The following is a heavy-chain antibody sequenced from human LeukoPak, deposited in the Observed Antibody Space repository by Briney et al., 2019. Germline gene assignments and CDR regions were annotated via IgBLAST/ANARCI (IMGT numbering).Heavy chain of an antibody. V-gene: IGHV4-34*01. D-gene: IGHD2/OR15-2a*01. CDR2: INPSGSP. Sequence: SETLSLTCAVYGDSLSRYYWTWIRQPPGKGLGWLGEINPSGSPDYNPSLKSRATISLDTSKNQFSLRLASVTAADTALYYCASVRHDPLEYYYYIDVWATGTTVTVSS. CDR1: GDSLSRYY. J-gene: IGHJ6*03. CDR3: ASVRHDPLEYYYYIDV.